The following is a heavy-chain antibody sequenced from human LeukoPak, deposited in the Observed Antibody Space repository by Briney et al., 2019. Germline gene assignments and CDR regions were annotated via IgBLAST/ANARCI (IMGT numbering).Heavy chain of an antibody. CDR3: ARDLYYYGSGSYFGGY. V-gene: IGHV1-18*01. J-gene: IGHJ4*02. CDR2: ISAYNGNT. CDR1: GYTFTSYG. Sequence: ASVKVSCKASGYTFTSYGISWVRQAPGQGLEWMGWISAYNGNTNYAQKLQGRVTMTTDTSTSTAYMELRSLGSDDTAVYYCARDLYYYGSGSYFGGYWGQGTLVTVSS. D-gene: IGHD3-10*01.